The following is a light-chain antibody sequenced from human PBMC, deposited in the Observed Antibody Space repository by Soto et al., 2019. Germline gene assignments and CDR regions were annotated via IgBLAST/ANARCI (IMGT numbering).Light chain of an antibody. V-gene: IGKV1-5*01. CDR3: QLYNSYST. Sequence: DIQTTQSPSTLSASVGDRHTITCRASQSISSWLAWYQQKPGKAPKLLIYDASSLESGVPSRFSGSGSGTEFTLTISSLQPDDFATYFCQLYNSYSTFGQGTKV. CDR1: QSISSW. CDR2: DAS. J-gene: IGKJ1*01.